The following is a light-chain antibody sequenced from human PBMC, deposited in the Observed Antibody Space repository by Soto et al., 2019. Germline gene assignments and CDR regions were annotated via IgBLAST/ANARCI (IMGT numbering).Light chain of an antibody. Sequence: IVITQSPVTLSVSPGESATLSCRASQSVRSNLAWYQQRPGQAPRLLIYDASTRATDIPARFSGSGSGTDFTLTITSLQSEDFAVYYCQHYNNWPAFGLGTRVDIK. J-gene: IGKJ1*01. V-gene: IGKV3-15*01. CDR3: QHYNNWPA. CDR2: DAS. CDR1: QSVRSN.